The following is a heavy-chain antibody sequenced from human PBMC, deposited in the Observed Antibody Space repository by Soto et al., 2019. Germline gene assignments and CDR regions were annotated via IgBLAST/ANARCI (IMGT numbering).Heavy chain of an antibody. J-gene: IGHJ6*02. CDR1: GDSVSSNCAA. CDR3: SRTTSSGWTYYYGMDV. CDR2: TYYTSKWYN. Sequence: SQTLSLTCAISGDSVSSNCAAWNWIRQSPSRGLEWLGRTYYTSKWYNDYAVSVKSRITINPDTSKNQFSLQLNSVTPEDTAVYYCSRTTSSGWTYYYGMDVWGQGTTVTVSS. V-gene: IGHV6-1*01. D-gene: IGHD6-19*01.